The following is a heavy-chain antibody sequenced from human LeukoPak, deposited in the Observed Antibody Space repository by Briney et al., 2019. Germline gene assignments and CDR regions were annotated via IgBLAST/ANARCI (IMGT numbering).Heavy chain of an antibody. CDR3: ARSLGYCSGGSCHDFFDY. Sequence: SETLSLTCTVSGGSISSYYWSWIRQPPGKGPEWIAYIYYSGSTNYNPSLKSRVTISVDTSKNQFSLKLSSVTAADTAVYYCARSLGYCSGGSCHDFFDYWGQGTLVTVSS. V-gene: IGHV4-59*01. D-gene: IGHD2-15*01. CDR1: GGSISSYY. CDR2: IYYSGST. J-gene: IGHJ4*02.